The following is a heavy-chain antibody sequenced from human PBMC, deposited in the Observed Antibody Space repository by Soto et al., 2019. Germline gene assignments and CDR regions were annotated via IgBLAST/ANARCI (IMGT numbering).Heavy chain of an antibody. Sequence: ASVKVSCKASGYTFTSYAMHWVRQAPGQRLEWMGWINAGNGNTKYSQKFQGRVTITRDTSASTAYMELSSLRSEDTAVYYCASSVEMATIYDIWGQRTMVTVSS. CDR1: GYTFTSYA. J-gene: IGHJ3*02. D-gene: IGHD5-12*01. CDR3: ASSVEMATIYDI. CDR2: INAGNGNT. V-gene: IGHV1-3*01.